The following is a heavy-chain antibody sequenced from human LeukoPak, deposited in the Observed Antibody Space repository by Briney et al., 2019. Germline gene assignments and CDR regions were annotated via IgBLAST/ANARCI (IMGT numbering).Heavy chain of an antibody. V-gene: IGHV3-7*01. CDR2: INGDGSLN. D-gene: IGHD3-10*01. CDR3: ASGLASTTYYYGSGSYPDY. CDR1: GFTFSTSW. J-gene: IGHJ4*02. Sequence: GGSLRLSCAASGFTFSTSWMTWVRQAPGKGLEWVANINGDGSLNGHVASVKGRFTISRDNAKNTLYLQMNSLRAEDTAVYYCASGLASTTYYYGSGSYPDYWGQGTLVTVSS.